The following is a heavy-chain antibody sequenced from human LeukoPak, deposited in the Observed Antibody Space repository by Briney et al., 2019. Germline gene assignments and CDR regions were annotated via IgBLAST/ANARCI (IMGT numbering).Heavy chain of an antibody. CDR1: GYTFTGYY. J-gene: IGHJ5*02. Sequence: ASVKVSCKASGYTFTGYYMHWVRQAPGQGLEWMGWINPNSGGTNYAQKFQGRVTMTRDTSISTAYMELSRLRSDDTAVYYCARVGRRELLGKNWFDPWGQGTLVTVSS. V-gene: IGHV1-2*02. D-gene: IGHD2-15*01. CDR3: ARVGRRELLGKNWFDP. CDR2: INPNSGGT.